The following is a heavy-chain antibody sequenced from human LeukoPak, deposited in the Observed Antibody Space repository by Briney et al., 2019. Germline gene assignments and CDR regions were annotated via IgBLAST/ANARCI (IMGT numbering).Heavy chain of an antibody. CDR2: RRYDGSNK. CDR1: GFTFSSYG. J-gene: IGHJ4*02. D-gene: IGHD2-15*01. CDR3: AKLFGSWSCSGGSCYLDY. V-gene: IGHV3-30*02. Sequence: GGSLRLSCAASGFTFSSYGMHWVRQAPGKGLEWGAFRRYDGSNKYYADSVKGRFTISRDNSKNTLYLQMNSLRAEDTAVYYCAKLFGSWSCSGGSCYLDYWGQGTLVTVSS.